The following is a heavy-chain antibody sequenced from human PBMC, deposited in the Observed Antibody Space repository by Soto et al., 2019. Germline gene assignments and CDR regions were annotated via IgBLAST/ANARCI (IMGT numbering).Heavy chain of an antibody. J-gene: IGHJ3*02. CDR1: GFTFSSYA. CDR3: ARDRDSSGYYDAFDI. CDR2: ISYDGSNK. V-gene: IGHV3-30*04. Sequence: GGSLRLSCAASGFTFSSYAMHWVRQAPGKGLEWVAVISYDGSNKYYADSVKGRFTISRDNSKNTLYLQMNSLRAEDTAVYYCARDRDSSGYYDAFDIWGQGTMVTVSS. D-gene: IGHD3-22*01.